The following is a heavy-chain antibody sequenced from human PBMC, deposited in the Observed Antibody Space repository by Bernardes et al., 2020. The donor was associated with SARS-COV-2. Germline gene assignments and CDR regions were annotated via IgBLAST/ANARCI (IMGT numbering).Heavy chain of an antibody. D-gene: IGHD2-15*01. CDR3: ARVALGYCSGGSCYDWFDP. CDR1: GYTFTGYY. Sequence: ASVKVSCKASGYTFTGYYMHWVRQAPGQGLEWMGWINPNSGGTNYAQKFQGRVTMTRDTSISTAYMELSRLRSDDTAVYYCARVALGYCSGGSCYDWFDPWGQGTLVTVSS. V-gene: IGHV1-2*02. CDR2: INPNSGGT. J-gene: IGHJ5*02.